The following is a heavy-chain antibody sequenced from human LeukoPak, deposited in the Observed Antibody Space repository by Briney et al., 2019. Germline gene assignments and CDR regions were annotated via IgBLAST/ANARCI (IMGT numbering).Heavy chain of an antibody. V-gene: IGHV3-23*01. Sequence: GGSLRLSCAASGFTFSTYAMSWVRQAPGKGLEWVSSITGGGGYTYSGDSVKGRFTISRDNSKNTLYLQMNSLRAEDTAVYYCARDRDSVVKATFDYWGQGTLVTVSS. J-gene: IGHJ4*02. CDR1: GFTFSTYA. CDR3: ARDRDSVVKATFDY. D-gene: IGHD4-23*01. CDR2: ITGGGGYT.